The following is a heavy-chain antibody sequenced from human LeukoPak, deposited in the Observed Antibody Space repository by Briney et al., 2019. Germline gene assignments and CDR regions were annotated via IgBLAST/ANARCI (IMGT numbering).Heavy chain of an antibody. D-gene: IGHD6-6*01. V-gene: IGHV1-69*06. Sequence: SVKVSCKAPGAAFSAYGISWVRQAPGPGLQWMGRIIPIYGTTTYAQEFQGRATITADISTSTAYMELTSLTSEDTALYYCARDNPPKAARPGYFDYWGQGTLVTVSS. CDR2: IIPIYGTT. CDR1: GAAFSAYG. CDR3: ARDNPPKAARPGYFDY. J-gene: IGHJ4*02.